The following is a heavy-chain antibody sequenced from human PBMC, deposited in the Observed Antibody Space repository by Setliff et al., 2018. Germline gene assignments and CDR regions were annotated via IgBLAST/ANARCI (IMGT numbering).Heavy chain of an antibody. J-gene: IGHJ4*02. CDR3: ARLATDYGDYESLNYFDY. Sequence: GESLKISCKGSGYSFTDYWIGWVRQMPGEGLEWMGIIHPSNSDTRYSPSFQGQVTISADKSISTAYLQWSSLKASDTAMYYCARLATDYGDYESLNYFDYWGQGTLVTVSS. D-gene: IGHD4-17*01. V-gene: IGHV5-51*01. CDR1: GYSFTDYW. CDR2: IHPSNSDT.